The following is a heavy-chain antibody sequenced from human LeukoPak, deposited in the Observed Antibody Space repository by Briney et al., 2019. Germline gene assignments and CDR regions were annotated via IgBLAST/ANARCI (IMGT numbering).Heavy chain of an antibody. Sequence: SETLSLTCAVYGGSFSGYYWSWIRRPPGKGLEWIGEINHSGSTNYNPSLKSRVTISVDTSKNQFSLKLSSVTAADTAVYYCARGSPYYDFWSGYHRDAFDIWGQGTMVTVSS. CDR3: ARGSPYYDFWSGYHRDAFDI. CDR1: GGSFSGYY. CDR2: INHSGST. V-gene: IGHV4-34*01. J-gene: IGHJ3*02. D-gene: IGHD3-3*01.